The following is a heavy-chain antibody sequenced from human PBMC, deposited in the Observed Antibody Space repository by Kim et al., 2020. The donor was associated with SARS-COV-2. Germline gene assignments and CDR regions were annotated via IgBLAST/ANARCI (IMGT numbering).Heavy chain of an antibody. CDR3: VLTMIVVVKSWDI. Sequence: SVKVSCKASGGTFSSYAISWVRQAPGQGLEWMGRIIPILGIANYAQKFQGRVTITADKSTSTAYMELSSLRSEDTAVYYCVLTMIVVVKSWDIWGQGTMVTVSS. J-gene: IGHJ3*02. CDR2: IIPILGIA. CDR1: GGTFSSYA. V-gene: IGHV1-69*04. D-gene: IGHD3-22*01.